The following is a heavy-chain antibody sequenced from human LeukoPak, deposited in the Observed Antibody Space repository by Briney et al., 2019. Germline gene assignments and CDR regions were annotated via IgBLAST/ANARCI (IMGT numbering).Heavy chain of an antibody. V-gene: IGHV3-74*01. D-gene: IGHD1-26*01. J-gene: IGHJ4*02. CDR2: IKSDGSST. CDR1: GFTFSSYW. Sequence: PGGSLRLSCAASGFTFSSYWMHWVRQAPGKGLVWVSRIKSDGSSTSYAGSVQGRFTISRDNVKNTLYLQMNSLRAEDTAVYYCASQTVVGATDYWGQGTLVTVSS. CDR3: ASQTVVGATDY.